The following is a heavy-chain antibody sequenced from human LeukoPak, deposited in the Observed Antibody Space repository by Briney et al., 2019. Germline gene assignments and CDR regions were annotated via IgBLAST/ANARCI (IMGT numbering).Heavy chain of an antibody. CDR1: GFPFSGYE. Sequence: GGSLRLSCAASGFPFSGYEMSWVRQAPGKGLEWVSSISSGSSSIFYADSVRGRLTISRDNAKNSLYLQMSSLTVEDTAVYYCARGGIAARFAYWGQGTLVTVSP. CDR3: ARGGIAARFAY. D-gene: IGHD6-6*01. J-gene: IGHJ4*02. V-gene: IGHV3-48*03. CDR2: ISSGSSSI.